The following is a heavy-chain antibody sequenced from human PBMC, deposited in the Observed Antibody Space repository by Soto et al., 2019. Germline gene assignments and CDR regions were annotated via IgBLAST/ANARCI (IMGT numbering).Heavy chain of an antibody. CDR3: ASAHYCSGGSCYSGHYYSYYGMDV. CDR1: GGTFSSYA. Sequence: SVKVSCKASGGTFSSYAISWVRQAPGQGLEWMGGIIPIFGTANYAQKFQGRVTITADESTSTAYMELSSLRSEDTAVYYCASAHYCSGGSCYSGHYYSYYGMDVWG. CDR2: IIPIFGTA. D-gene: IGHD2-15*01. V-gene: IGHV1-69*13. J-gene: IGHJ6*02.